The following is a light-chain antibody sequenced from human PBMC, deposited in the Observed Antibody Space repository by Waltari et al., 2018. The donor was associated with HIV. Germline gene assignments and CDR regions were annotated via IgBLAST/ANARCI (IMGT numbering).Light chain of an antibody. V-gene: IGLV2-14*03. Sequence: QSALTQPASVSGSPGQSITISCIGSSNDVGDYNHVAWYPQHPDKAPKLLIYDVTNRPPGVSNRFSCSKSGNTASLAISGLQAEDEADYFCTAYKYSTRSYVFGTGTKVTVL. CDR2: DVT. CDR3: TAYKYSTRSYV. J-gene: IGLJ1*01. CDR1: SNDVGDYNH.